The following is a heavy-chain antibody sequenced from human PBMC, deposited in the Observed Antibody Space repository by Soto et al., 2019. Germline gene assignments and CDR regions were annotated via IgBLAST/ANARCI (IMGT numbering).Heavy chain of an antibody. Sequence: GGSLRLSCAASGLTFSDYYMSWIRQAPGKGLEWVSYISSSGSTIYYADSVKGRFTISRDNAKNSLYLQMNSLRAEDTAVYYCARDQGPHYDILTGYGYWGQGTLGTVSS. CDR3: ARDQGPHYDILTGYGY. CDR2: ISSSGSTI. V-gene: IGHV3-11*01. CDR1: GLTFSDYY. J-gene: IGHJ4*02. D-gene: IGHD3-9*01.